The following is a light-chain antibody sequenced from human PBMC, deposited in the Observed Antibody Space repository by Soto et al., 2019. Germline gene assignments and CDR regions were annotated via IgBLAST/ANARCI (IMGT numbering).Light chain of an antibody. Sequence: EMGLTQSPGSLSLSPGERATLSFMASQSVRNNYLAWYQQRPGQAPRLLIHGASSRATGIPDRFSGSGSGTDFTLTISRLEPEDFAVYYCQQYGTSPRTFGQGTKVDIK. V-gene: IGKV3-20*01. CDR3: QQYGTSPRT. J-gene: IGKJ1*01. CDR2: GAS. CDR1: QSVRNNY.